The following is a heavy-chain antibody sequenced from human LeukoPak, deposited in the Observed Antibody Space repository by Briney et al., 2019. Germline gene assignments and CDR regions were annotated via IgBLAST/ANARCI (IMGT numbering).Heavy chain of an antibody. CDR3: ARSPAAGDWGFDY. V-gene: IGHV4-39*07. J-gene: IGHJ4*02. D-gene: IGHD6-13*01. Sequence: SETLSLTCTVSGGSISSSSYYWGWIRQPPGKGLEWIGEINHSGSTNYNPSLKSRVTISVDTSKNQFSLKLSSVTAADTAVYYCARSPAAGDWGFDYWGQGTLVTVSS. CDR2: INHSGST. CDR1: GGSISSSSYY.